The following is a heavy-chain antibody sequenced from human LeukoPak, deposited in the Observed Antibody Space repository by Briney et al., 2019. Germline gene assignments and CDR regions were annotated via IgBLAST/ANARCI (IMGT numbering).Heavy chain of an antibody. CDR3: GKVHRYGGSRGWFAP. Sequence: PGGSLRLFCAASGFTFSSYAMNWVRQAPGKGLEWVSSISGSGGSTYYADSVKGRFTTSRDNSKNTLYLQMNSLRAEDTAVYYCGKVHRYGGSRGWFAPWGRGPLVPLSP. D-gene: IGHD5-18*01. J-gene: IGHJ5*02. V-gene: IGHV3-23*01. CDR2: ISGSGGST. CDR1: GFTFSSYA.